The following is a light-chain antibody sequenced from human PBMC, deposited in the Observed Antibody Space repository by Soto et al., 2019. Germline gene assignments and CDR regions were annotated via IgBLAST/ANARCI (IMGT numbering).Light chain of an antibody. J-gene: IGLJ2*01. CDR2: SNN. CDR1: SSNIGSNT. Sequence: QSVLTQPPSASGTPGQRVTISCSGSSSNIGSNTVNWYQHLPGTAPKLLIYSNNQRPSGVPDRFSGSKSGTSASLAISGLQSEDEADDYCAAWDDSLNGVVFGGGTRSPS. V-gene: IGLV1-44*01. CDR3: AAWDDSLNGVV.